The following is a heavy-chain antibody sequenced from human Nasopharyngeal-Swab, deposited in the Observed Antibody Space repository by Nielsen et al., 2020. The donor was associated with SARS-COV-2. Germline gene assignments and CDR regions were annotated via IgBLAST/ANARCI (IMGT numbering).Heavy chain of an antibody. D-gene: IGHD3-3*01. Sequence: ASVKVSCKAFGYTFTSYYMHWVRQAPGQGLEWMGIINPSGGSPSYAQKFQGRVTMTRDTSTSTVYMELSSLRSEDTAVYYCAVEIITIFGVVQPNYGMDVWGQGTTVTVSS. V-gene: IGHV1-46*01. J-gene: IGHJ6*02. CDR1: GYTFTSYY. CDR3: AVEIITIFGVVQPNYGMDV. CDR2: INPSGGSP.